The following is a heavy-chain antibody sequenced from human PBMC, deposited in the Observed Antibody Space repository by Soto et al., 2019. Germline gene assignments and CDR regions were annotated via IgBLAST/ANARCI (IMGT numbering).Heavy chain of an antibody. V-gene: IGHV1-24*01. CDR1: GYTLTELS. D-gene: IGHD2-2*02. CDR3: ATAFRDAAIPNWFDP. Sequence: ASVKVSCKVSGYTLTELSMHWVRQAPGKGLEWMGGFDPEDGETIYAQKFQGRVTMTEDTSTDTAYMELSSLRSEDTAVYYCATAFRDAAIPNWFDPRGQGTLVTVSS. J-gene: IGHJ5*02. CDR2: FDPEDGET.